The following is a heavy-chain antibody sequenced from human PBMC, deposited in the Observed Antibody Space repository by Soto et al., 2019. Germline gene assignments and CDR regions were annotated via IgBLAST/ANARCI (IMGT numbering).Heavy chain of an antibody. J-gene: IGHJ5*02. CDR3: ARDNSQNYGTPAASSWLHP. Sequence: ASVKVSCKASGFSFSDYFMHWVRQAPGQGLEWMGIVNPSGDSRNYAQKFQGRVTITRDTSTSTVYMDLSSLRYEDTAVYYCARDNSQNYGTPAASSWLHPGGQGTPVTVSS. D-gene: IGHD2-15*01. CDR1: GFSFSDYF. V-gene: IGHV1-46*01. CDR2: VNPSGDSR.